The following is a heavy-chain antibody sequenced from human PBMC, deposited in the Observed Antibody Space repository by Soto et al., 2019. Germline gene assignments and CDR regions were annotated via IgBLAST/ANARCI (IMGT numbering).Heavy chain of an antibody. J-gene: IGHJ1*01. CDR3: ARVGLPGTTAVMVDQH. CDR1: GFTFSTYS. V-gene: IGHV3-48*02. CDR2: ISSTSSTI. D-gene: IGHD4-17*01. Sequence: EVHLVESGGGLVQPGGSLRLSCAASGFTFSTYSMNWVRQAPGKGLEWVSYISSTSSTISYADSVKGRFTISRDNAKNSLYLQMNSLRDEDTAVYYCARVGLPGTTAVMVDQHWGQGTLVTVSS.